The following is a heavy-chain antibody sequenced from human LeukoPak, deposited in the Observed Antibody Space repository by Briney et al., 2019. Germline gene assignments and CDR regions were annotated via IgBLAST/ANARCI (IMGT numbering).Heavy chain of an antibody. J-gene: IGHJ4*02. V-gene: IGHV3-48*01. D-gene: IGHD6-19*01. Sequence: GGSLRLSCAASGFTFSSYSMNWLRQAPGKGLEGVSYISYSSSIIYHAGSVKGRFTISRDNAQNSLYFQMNTLRSAHTAVYDCARNMYTSGWYRLGYWGQGTLVTVSS. CDR3: ARNMYTSGWYRLGY. CDR1: GFTFSSYS. CDR2: ISYSSSII.